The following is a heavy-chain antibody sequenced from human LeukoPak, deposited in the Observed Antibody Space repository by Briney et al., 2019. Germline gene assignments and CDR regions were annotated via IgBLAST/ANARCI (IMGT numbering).Heavy chain of an antibody. Sequence: EAGGSQRLSCAVSGFTFSSYWMSWVRQAPGNGPEWVANIKEDESEKNYVDSVKGRFTISRDNAKNSLFLQMNSLRVEDTAVYYCARAGTIFGVATSGWFDPWGQGTLVIVPS. V-gene: IGHV3-7*01. CDR3: ARAGTIFGVATSGWFDP. D-gene: IGHD3-3*01. CDR2: IKEDESEK. CDR1: GFTFSSYW. J-gene: IGHJ5*02.